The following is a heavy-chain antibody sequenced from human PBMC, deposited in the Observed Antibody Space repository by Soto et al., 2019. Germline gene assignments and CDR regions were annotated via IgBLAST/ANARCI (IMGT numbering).Heavy chain of an antibody. D-gene: IGHD1-7*01. V-gene: IGHV4-4*02. CDR2: THHSGST. J-gene: IGHJ6*02. CDR1: GDSIIGTHW. CDR3: ARVEETTWYYYGMDV. Sequence: TSETLSLTCAVSGDSIIGTHWWSWVRRPPGKGLEFIGETHHSGSTNYNPSLKSRVTISVDTSKNQFSLKLTSVTAADTAVYYCARVEETTWYYYGMDVWGQGTTVTVSS.